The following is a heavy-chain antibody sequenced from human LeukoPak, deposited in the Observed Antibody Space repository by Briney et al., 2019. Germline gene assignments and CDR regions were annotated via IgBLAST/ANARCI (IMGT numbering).Heavy chain of an antibody. D-gene: IGHD3-16*01. J-gene: IGHJ4*02. Sequence: PGGSLRLSCAASGFTFSSYAMSWVRQAPGKGLEWVSAISGSGGSTYYADSVKGRFTISRDNSSDTLYLQMNSLRFEDTAVYYCAIGYYDYVWGSYYFDYWGQGTLVTVSS. CDR1: GFTFSSYA. V-gene: IGHV3-23*01. CDR3: AIGYYDYVWGSYYFDY. CDR2: ISGSGGST.